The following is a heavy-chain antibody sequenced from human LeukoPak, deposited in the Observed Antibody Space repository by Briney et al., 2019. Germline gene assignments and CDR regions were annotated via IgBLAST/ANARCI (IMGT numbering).Heavy chain of an antibody. V-gene: IGHV1-3*01. D-gene: IGHD3-10*01. J-gene: IGHJ4*02. CDR2: INPGNGNT. CDR3: ARVKRLLWFGELLVPLDY. CDR1: GYTFTAYA. Sequence: ASVKVSCKASGYTFTAYALHWVRQAPGQSLEWMGWINPGNGNTKFSQKFQGRVTMTTDTSTSTAYMELRSLRSDDTAVYYCARVKRLLWFGELLVPLDYWGQGTLVTVSS.